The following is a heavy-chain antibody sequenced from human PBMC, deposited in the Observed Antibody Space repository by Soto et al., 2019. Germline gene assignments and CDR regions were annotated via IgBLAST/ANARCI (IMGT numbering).Heavy chain of an antibody. J-gene: IGHJ4*02. CDR3: ARVTLRLRELNL. Sequence: VGSLRLSGAASGFTVSNTYMSWVRQAPGKGLEWLSIIYRGGSTYYGGSVKGRFTVVRDDSKNTLFLHMRSLRPEYTAVYYCARVTLRLRELNLRGQGTLVTVSS. CDR1: GFTVSNTY. D-gene: IGHD3-16*01. CDR2: IYRGGST. V-gene: IGHV3-53*01.